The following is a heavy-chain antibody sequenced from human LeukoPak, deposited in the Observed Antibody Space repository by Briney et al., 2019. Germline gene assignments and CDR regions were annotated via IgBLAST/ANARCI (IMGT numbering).Heavy chain of an antibody. J-gene: IGHJ4*02. CDR1: GGSLSNHY. V-gene: IGHV4-59*11. Sequence: SETLSHTCTVSGGSLSNHYWTWIRQPPGKELEWIGYIYYTSITSYSPSVRSRVTISVDTSKNQFSLKLTSLTAADTAVYYCARGLMNYYFDSWGQGTLVTVSS. CDR2: IYYTSIT. CDR3: ARGLMNYYFDS.